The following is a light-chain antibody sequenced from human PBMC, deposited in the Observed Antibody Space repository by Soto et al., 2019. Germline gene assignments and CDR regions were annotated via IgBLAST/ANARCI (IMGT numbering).Light chain of an antibody. Sequence: EIVLTQSPGTLSLSPGDRATLSCRASQSLSGDYLAWYQQKPGQAPRLLIYDAFRRATDIPARFSGSGSGTDFALTISRLELADFAVYFCQQYDTFPRTFGPGTKVEIQ. V-gene: IGKV3-20*01. J-gene: IGKJ1*01. CDR1: QSLSGDY. CDR2: DAF. CDR3: QQYDTFPRT.